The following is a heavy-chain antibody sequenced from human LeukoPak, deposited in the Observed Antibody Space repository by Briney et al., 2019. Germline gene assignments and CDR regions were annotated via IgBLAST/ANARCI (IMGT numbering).Heavy chain of an antibody. Sequence: PGRSLRLSCEASGFNFDDYAMHWVRQAPGKGLEWVSGISWNNGSIGYAVSVKGRLTISRDSVKKSLYLQMSSLRPEDTAFYYCARDREVLPAGEIDFWGQGILVTVSS. D-gene: IGHD6-13*01. CDR2: ISWNNGSI. CDR3: ARDREVLPAGEIDF. J-gene: IGHJ4*02. CDR1: GFNFDDYA. V-gene: IGHV3-9*01.